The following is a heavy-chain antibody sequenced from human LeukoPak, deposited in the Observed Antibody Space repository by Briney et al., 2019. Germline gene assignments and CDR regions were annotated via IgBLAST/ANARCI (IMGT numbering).Heavy chain of an antibody. CDR2: ISYDGSNK. V-gene: IGHV3-30*03. CDR3: ARGLNDSSGYQLLRYFDL. CDR1: GFTFSSYG. Sequence: GGSLRLSCAASGFTFSSYGMHWVRQAPGKGLEWVAVISYDGSNKYYADSVKGRFTISRDNSKNTLYLQMNSLRAEDTAVYYCARGLNDSSGYQLLRYFDLWGRGTLVTVSS. J-gene: IGHJ2*01. D-gene: IGHD3-22*01.